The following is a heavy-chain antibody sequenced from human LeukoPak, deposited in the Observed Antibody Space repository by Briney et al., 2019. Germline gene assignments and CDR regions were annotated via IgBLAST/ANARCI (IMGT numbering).Heavy chain of an antibody. CDR1: GFTFSDYY. D-gene: IGHD6-19*01. CDR2: ISSSGNSI. Sequence: GGSLRLSCAVSGFTFSDYYMIWIRQAPGKGLEWVSYISSSGNSIYYADSVKGRFTISRDNAKNSLYLQMFSLRAEDTAVYYCARAAAFPGSGWYYYFDYWGQGTLVTVSS. V-gene: IGHV3-11*04. CDR3: ARAAAFPGSGWYYYFDY. J-gene: IGHJ4*02.